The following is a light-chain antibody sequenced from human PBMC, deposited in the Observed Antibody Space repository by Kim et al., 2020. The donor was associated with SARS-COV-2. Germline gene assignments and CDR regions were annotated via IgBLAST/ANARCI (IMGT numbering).Light chain of an antibody. CDR3: AAWDDNLNSYL. Sequence: SVLTQPPSASGTPGQRVTLSCSGSSSNIGGNSVNWYQQLPGTAPKLLIYSHNQRPSGVPDRFSGSKSGTSASLAISGLQSEDEADYYCAAWDDNLNSYLLGTATKVNV. V-gene: IGLV1-44*01. CDR2: SHN. CDR1: SSNIGGNS. J-gene: IGLJ1*01.